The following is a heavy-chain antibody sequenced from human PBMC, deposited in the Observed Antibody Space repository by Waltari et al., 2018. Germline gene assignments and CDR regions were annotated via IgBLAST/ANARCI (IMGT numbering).Heavy chain of an antibody. CDR3: GREGGTSGYSGYLDT. CDR2: MSYDGFSK. J-gene: IGHJ4*02. CDR1: AFNYKTSI. V-gene: IGHV3-30*01. Sequence: QLVESGGDMVQPERYLRLSYADPAFNYKTSIIHWVRHAPGKGLELVAAMSYDGFSKYYADSVKGRFSIGRDDSQNTVYLQANSLTTEDTAVYYCGREGGTSGYSGYLDTWGQGTLVTVSS. D-gene: IGHD2-15*01.